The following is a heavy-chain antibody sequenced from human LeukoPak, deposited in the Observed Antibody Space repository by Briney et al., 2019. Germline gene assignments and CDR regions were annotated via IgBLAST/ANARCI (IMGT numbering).Heavy chain of an antibody. CDR2: IYYSGST. D-gene: IGHD3-10*01. CDR3: AREYYYGSGSYFDY. V-gene: IGHV4-59*01. Sequence: SETLSLTCTVSGGSISSYYWSWIRQPPGKGLEWIGYIYYSGSTNYNPSLKSRVTISVDTSKNQFSLKLSSVTAADTAVYYCAREYYYGSGSYFDYWGQGTLVTVSS. J-gene: IGHJ4*02. CDR1: GGSISSYY.